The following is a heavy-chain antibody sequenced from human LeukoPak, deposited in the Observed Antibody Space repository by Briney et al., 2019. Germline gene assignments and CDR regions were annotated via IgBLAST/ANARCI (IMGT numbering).Heavy chain of an antibody. CDR1: GGSISSSSYY. J-gene: IGHJ4*02. Sequence: SETLSLTCTVSGGSISSSSYYWGWIRQPPGKGLEWIGSIYYSGSTYYNPSLKSRVTISVDTSKNQFSLKLSSVTAADTAVYYCARAMGRYYYDSSGYYLDYWGQGTLVTVSS. CDR2: IYYSGST. V-gene: IGHV4-39*01. CDR3: ARAMGRYYYDSSGYYLDY. D-gene: IGHD3-22*01.